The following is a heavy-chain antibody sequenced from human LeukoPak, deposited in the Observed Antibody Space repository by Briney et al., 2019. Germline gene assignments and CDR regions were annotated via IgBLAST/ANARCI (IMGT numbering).Heavy chain of an antibody. CDR2: IYYSGST. CDR1: GGSISSSSYY. V-gene: IGHV4-39*01. D-gene: IGHD4-17*01. J-gene: IGHJ6*03. Sequence: PSETLSLTCTVSGGSISSSSYYWGWIRQPPGKGLEWIGSIYYSGSTYYNPSLKSRVTISVDTSKNQFSLKLSSVTAADTAVYYCARLIGTVTSYYMDVWGKGTTVTISS. CDR3: ARLIGTVTSYYMDV.